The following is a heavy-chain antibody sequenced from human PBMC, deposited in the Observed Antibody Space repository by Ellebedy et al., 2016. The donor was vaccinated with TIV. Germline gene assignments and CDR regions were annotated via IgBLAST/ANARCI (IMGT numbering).Heavy chain of an antibody. CDR2: ISYDGSNK. J-gene: IGHJ4*02. Sequence: GESLKISCAASGFTFSSYVMHWVRQAPGKGLEWVTLISYDGSNKYYADSVKGRFTISRDNSKNTLYLQMNSLRAEDTAVYYCARGNSGYDAVYLDYWGQGTLVTVSS. CDR1: GFTFSSYV. CDR3: ARGNSGYDAVYLDY. V-gene: IGHV3-30-3*01. D-gene: IGHD5-12*01.